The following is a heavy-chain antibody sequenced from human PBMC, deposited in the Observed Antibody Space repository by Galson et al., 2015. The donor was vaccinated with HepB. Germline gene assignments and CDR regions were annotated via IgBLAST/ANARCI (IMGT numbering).Heavy chain of an antibody. CDR1: GFAFTRNG. D-gene: IGHD7-27*01. Sequence: SLRLSCAAAGFAFTRNGMHWVRQAPGKGLEWVAVIWYDGSKKYYADSVKGRFTISRDNSKNTLNLQMNSLRAEDTAVYYCARGYGEPFDIWGQGTLVTVSS. J-gene: IGHJ3*02. CDR3: ARGYGEPFDI. CDR2: IWYDGSKK. V-gene: IGHV3-33*01.